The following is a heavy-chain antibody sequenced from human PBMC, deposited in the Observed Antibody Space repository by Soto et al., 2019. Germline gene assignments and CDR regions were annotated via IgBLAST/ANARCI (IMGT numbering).Heavy chain of an antibody. CDR3: ARSRNSAVADSFDF. CDR1: GFTLSRYA. J-gene: IGHJ4*02. V-gene: IGHV3-30*04. Sequence: PGGCLRLSSAASGFTLSRYAILSVPQAPGKGLEWVAVISRDASNKYYGDSVKGRFTISRDNSKNTLYLQMNSRRDEDTAVYYCARSRNSAVADSFDFWGQGT. CDR2: ISRDASNK. D-gene: IGHD3-10*01.